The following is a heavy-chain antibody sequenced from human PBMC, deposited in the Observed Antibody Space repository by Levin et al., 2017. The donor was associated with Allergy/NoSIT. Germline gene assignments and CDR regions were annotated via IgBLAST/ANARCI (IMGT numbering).Heavy chain of an antibody. CDR1: GFNLEDYG. CDR2: INWNGGRT. Sequence: PGGSLRLSCAVSGFNLEDYGMSWVRQAPGKGLEWVSVINWNGGRTDYAVSVKGRFIISRDNAKNSLYLQMNSLRAEDTALYYCARALGGNYDVLTGPSWFDRWGQGTPVTVSS. D-gene: IGHD3-9*01. CDR3: ARALGGNYDVLTGPSWFDR. V-gene: IGHV3-20*04. J-gene: IGHJ5*02.